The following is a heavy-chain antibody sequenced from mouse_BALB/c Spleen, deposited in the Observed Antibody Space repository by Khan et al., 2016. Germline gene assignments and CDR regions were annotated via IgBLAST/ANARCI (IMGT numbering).Heavy chain of an antibody. D-gene: IGHD1-1*01. CDR1: DYIFTSYW. CDR2: IAPSTGYT. V-gene: IGHV1-7*01. Sequence: QVQLQQSGTELAKPGASVKMSCKASDYIFTSYWLHWVKQRPGQGLEWIGYIAPSTGYTEYNQNFKDKATLTADKSSTTAYMQLSSLTSEYSAVYYYAREGYSCSSAYFDYWGQGTTLTVSS. J-gene: IGHJ2*01. CDR3: AREGYSCSSAYFDY.